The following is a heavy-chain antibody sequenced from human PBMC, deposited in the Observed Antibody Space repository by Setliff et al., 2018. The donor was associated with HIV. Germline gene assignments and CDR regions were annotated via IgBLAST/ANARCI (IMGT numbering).Heavy chain of an antibody. J-gene: IGHJ3*01. CDR1: GGSISSYY. D-gene: IGHD3-16*02. Sequence: PSETLSLTCTVSGGSISSYYWSWIRQPPGKGLEWIGYIYYSGTTNYNSSLKSRVTISVATSKTQFSLQLSSVTAADTALYYCARYRNDAFDVWGQGTTVTVSS. V-gene: IGHV4-59*01. CDR2: IYYSGTT. CDR3: ARYRNDAFDV.